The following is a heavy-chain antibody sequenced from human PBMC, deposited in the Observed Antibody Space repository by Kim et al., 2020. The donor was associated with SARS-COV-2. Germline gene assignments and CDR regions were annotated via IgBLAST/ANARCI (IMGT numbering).Heavy chain of an antibody. CDR2: MPFEGSNK. D-gene: IGHD6-13*01. V-gene: IGHV3-30-3*01. J-gene: IGHJ6*03. Sequence: GGSLRLSCAASGFTFSSFAIHWVRQAPGRGLEWVAVMPFEGSNKYYADSVTGRFTISRDTSKTMLYLQMNSMSGEDTAAYYYARARIEAAPNSSYYMDV. CDR1: GFTFSSFA. CDR3: ARARIEAAPNSSYYMDV.